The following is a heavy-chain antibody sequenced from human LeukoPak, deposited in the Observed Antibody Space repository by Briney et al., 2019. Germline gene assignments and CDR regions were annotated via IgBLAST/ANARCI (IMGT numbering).Heavy chain of an antibody. CDR3: ARGPPKIRYFDWSPYGMDV. CDR1: GGSISSSSYY. CDR2: IYYSGST. D-gene: IGHD3-9*01. Sequence: SETLSLTCTVSGGSISSSSYYWGWIRQPPGKGLEWIGSIYYSGSTYYNPSLKSRVTISVDTSKNQFSLKLSSVTAADTAVYYCARGPPKIRYFDWSPYGMDVWGQGTTVTVSS. J-gene: IGHJ6*02. V-gene: IGHV4-39*07.